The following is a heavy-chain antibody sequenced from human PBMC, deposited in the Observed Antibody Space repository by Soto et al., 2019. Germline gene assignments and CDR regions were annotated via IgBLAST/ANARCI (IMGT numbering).Heavy chain of an antibody. CDR3: ARGGAAAGTAL. CDR2: INHSGST. D-gene: IGHD6-13*01. CDR1: GGSFSGYY. V-gene: IGHV4-34*01. Sequence: QVQLQQWGAGLLKPSETLSLTCAVYGGSFSGYYWSWIRQPPGKGLEWIGEINHSGSTNYNPSLKSXXTXSXXTSKNQFSLKLGSVTAADTAVYYCARGGAAAGTALWGQGTLVTVSS. J-gene: IGHJ4*02.